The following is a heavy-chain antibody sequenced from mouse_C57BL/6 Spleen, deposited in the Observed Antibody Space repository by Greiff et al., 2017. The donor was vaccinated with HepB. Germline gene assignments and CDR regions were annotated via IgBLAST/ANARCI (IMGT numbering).Heavy chain of an antibody. CDR1: GYTFTSYW. CDR3: ARPGYGSTRYWYFDV. Sequence: QVQLKQPGAELVRPGSSVKLSCKASGYTFTSYWMHWVKQRPIQGLEWIGNIDPSDSETHYNQKFKDKATLTVDKSSSTAYMQLSSLTSEDSAVYYCARPGYGSTRYWYFDVWGTGTTVTVSS. CDR2: IDPSDSET. D-gene: IGHD1-1*01. J-gene: IGHJ1*03. V-gene: IGHV1-52*01.